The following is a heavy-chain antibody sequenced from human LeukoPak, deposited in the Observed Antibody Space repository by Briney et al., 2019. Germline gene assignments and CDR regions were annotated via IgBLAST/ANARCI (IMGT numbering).Heavy chain of an antibody. V-gene: IGHV4-59*01. J-gene: IGHJ6*02. CDR1: GGSISSYY. CDR2: IYYSGST. CDR3: ARDHKDPSGYYYGMDV. Sequence: NASETLSLTCTVSGGSISSYYWSWIRQPPGKGLEWIGYIYYSGSTNYNPSLKSRVTISVDTSKNQFSLKLSSVTAADTAVYYCARDHKDPSGYYYGMDVWGQGTTVTVSS. D-gene: IGHD3-10*01.